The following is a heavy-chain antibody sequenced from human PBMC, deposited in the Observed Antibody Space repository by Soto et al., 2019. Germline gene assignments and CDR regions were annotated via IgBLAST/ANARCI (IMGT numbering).Heavy chain of an antibody. CDR1: GGSISSGGYS. CDR2: IYHSGST. D-gene: IGHD4-17*01. V-gene: IGHV4-30-2*01. J-gene: IGHJ4*02. CDR3: ARGMTTVTTLDY. Sequence: QLQLQESGSGLVKPSQTLSLTCAVSGGSISSGGYSWSWIRQPPGKGLEWIGYIYHSGSTYYNPSLKSRVTISLDRSKKQFSLKLSSVTAAETSVYYCARGMTTVTTLDYWGQGTLVTVSS.